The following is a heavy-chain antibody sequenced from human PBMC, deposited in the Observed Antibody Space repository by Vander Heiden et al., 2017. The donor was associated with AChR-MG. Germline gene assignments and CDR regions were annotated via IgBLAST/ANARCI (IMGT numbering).Heavy chain of an antibody. CDR1: GGSFSGYY. V-gene: IGHV4-34*01. Sequence: QVQLQQWGAGLLKPSETLSLTCAVYGGSFSGYYWSWIRQPPGKGLEWIGEINHSGSTNYNPSLKSRVTISVDTAKNQFSLKLSSVTAADTAVYYCARGRALYYDFLNGYYRGDTARFDYWGQGSLITVSS. J-gene: IGHJ4*02. CDR2: INHSGST. CDR3: ARGRALYYDFLNGYYRGDTARFDY. D-gene: IGHD3-3*01.